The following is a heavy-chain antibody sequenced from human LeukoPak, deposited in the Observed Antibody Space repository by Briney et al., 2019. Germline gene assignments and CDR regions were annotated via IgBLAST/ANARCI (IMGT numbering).Heavy chain of an antibody. Sequence: GASVKVSCKASGYTFIGYYIHWVRQAPGQGLEWMGRINPNSGGTNYAQKFQGRVTMTRDTSISTAYMELSRLRSEDTAVYYCASSFGSGRRDYWGQGTLVTVSS. CDR1: GYTFIGYY. J-gene: IGHJ4*02. V-gene: IGHV1-2*06. D-gene: IGHD3-10*01. CDR2: INPNSGGT. CDR3: ASSFGSGRRDY.